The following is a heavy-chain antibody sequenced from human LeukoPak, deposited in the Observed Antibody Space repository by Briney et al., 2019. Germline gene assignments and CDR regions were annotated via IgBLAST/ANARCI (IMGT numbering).Heavy chain of an antibody. V-gene: IGHV4-4*07. CDR1: GGSISSYY. CDR3: ARHATLYYYGSGGYYTYFDY. CDR2: IYTSGST. D-gene: IGHD3-10*01. Sequence: PSETLSLTCTVSGGSISSYYWSWIRQPAGKGLEWIGRIYTSGSTNYNPSLKSRVTISVDTSKNQFSLKLSSVTAADTAVYYCARHATLYYYGSGGYYTYFDYWGQGTLVTVSS. J-gene: IGHJ4*02.